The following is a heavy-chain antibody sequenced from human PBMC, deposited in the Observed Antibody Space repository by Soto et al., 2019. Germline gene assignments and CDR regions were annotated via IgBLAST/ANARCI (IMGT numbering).Heavy chain of an antibody. V-gene: IGHV3-74*01. CDR1: GFTFNTYW. CDR2: INSDGIRT. Sequence: EVQLVESGGTLVQPGGSLRLSCAASGFTFNTYWMHWVRQAPGKGLEWVSRINSDGIRTTYADSVKGRFTISRDNAKNTVYRQMNSLRAEDTAVYYCATVATHSYNWVDSWGQGTLVTVSS. CDR3: ATVATHSYNWVDS. J-gene: IGHJ5*01. D-gene: IGHD5-12*01.